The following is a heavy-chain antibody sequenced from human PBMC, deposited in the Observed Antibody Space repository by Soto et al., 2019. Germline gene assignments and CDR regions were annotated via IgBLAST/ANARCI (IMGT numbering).Heavy chain of an antibody. V-gene: IGHV3-30-3*01. Sequence: QVQLVEAGGGVVQPGRSLRLSCAASGFTFSTYAVHWVRQAPGKGLEWVSVISNDESKKYYADSVKGRFTISRDNSNNTVYLQMNSLRAEDTAVYYCARSIAVAGLDYWRPGTLVTVSS. CDR3: ARSIAVAGLDY. J-gene: IGHJ4*02. CDR2: ISNDESKK. D-gene: IGHD6-19*01. CDR1: GFTFSTYA.